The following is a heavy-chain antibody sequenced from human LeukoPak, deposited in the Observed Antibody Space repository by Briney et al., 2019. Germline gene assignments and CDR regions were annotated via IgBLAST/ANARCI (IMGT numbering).Heavy chain of an antibody. V-gene: IGHV3-23*01. CDR1: GFTFSSYE. D-gene: IGHD4-23*01. Sequence: GGSLRLSCAASGFTFSSYEMNWVRQAPGKGLEWVSGISGSGGSTYYADSVKGRFTFSRDNSKNTMYLQTNSLRAEDTAVYYCAKDLYGGSVYWYFGLWGRGTLVTVSS. J-gene: IGHJ2*01. CDR2: ISGSGGST. CDR3: AKDLYGGSVYWYFGL.